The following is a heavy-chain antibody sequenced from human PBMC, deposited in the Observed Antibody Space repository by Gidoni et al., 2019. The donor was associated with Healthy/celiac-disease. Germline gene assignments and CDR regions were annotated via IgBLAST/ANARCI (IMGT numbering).Heavy chain of an antibody. CDR1: GGTFSSYA. Sequence: QVQLVQSGAEVKKPGSSVKVSCKASGGTFSSYAISWVRQAPGQGLEWMGGIIPIFGTANYAQKFQGRVTITADESTSTAYMELSSLRSEDTAVYYCARAVRYCSGGSCHNGNDYWGQGTLVTVSS. D-gene: IGHD2-15*01. CDR2: IIPIFGTA. J-gene: IGHJ4*02. V-gene: IGHV1-69*01. CDR3: ARAVRYCSGGSCHNGNDY.